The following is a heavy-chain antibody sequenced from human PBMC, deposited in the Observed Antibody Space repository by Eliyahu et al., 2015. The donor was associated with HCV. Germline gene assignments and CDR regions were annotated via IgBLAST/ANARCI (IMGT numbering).Heavy chain of an antibody. CDR3: ARDDVSFRAMDV. V-gene: IGHV3-30*19. Sequence: QVQLVESGGGVVQPGGSLRLSCAASGFSFSSYEMHWVRQAPGKGLEWVAVISYDGRTEFFADSVKGRFTISRDNSKNTLYLQMNSLRPEDTAVYYCARDDVSFRAMDVWGQGTTVTVSS. CDR1: GFSFSSYE. D-gene: IGHD3-3*02. J-gene: IGHJ6*02. CDR2: ISYDGRTE.